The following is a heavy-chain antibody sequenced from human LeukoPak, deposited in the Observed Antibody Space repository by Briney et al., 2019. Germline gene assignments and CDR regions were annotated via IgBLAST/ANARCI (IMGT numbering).Heavy chain of an antibody. V-gene: IGHV3-7*01. CDR1: GFTFTRYW. D-gene: IGHD3-22*01. CDR2: IKEDGSDK. J-gene: IGHJ3*02. CDR3: ARDHDSSSAFDI. Sequence: GSLRLSCAASGFTFTRYWMTWVRQAPGKGLEWVANIKEDGSDKHYVGSVKGRFTISRDNAKNSVYLQMSSLRAEDTAVYYCARDHDSSSAFDIWGQGTMVTVSS.